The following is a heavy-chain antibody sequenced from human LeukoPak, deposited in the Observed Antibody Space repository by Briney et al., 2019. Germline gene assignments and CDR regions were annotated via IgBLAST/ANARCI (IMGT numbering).Heavy chain of an antibody. CDR1: GFTFSSYA. J-gene: IGHJ5*02. CDR3: AKDRFRPTIFGVGNWFDL. V-gene: IGHV3-23*01. D-gene: IGHD3-3*01. CDR2: ISGSGGST. Sequence: GSLRLSCAASGFTFSSYAMSWVRQAPGKGLEWVSAISGSGGSTYYADSVKGRFTISRDNSKNTLYLQMNSLRAEDTAVYYCAKDRFRPTIFGVGNWFDLWGQGTLVTVSS.